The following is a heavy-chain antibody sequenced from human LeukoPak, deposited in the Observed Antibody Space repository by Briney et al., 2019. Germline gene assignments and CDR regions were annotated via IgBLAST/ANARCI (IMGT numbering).Heavy chain of an antibody. CDR1: GYSFTTYW. Sequence: GESLKISCKGSGYSFTTYWIAWVRQMLGKGLEWMGIIYPDDSDTTYSPSFQGQVIISADKSINTAYLQWSSLKASDTAMYYCARQAVVTASGAFDIWGQGTMVTVSS. CDR3: ARQAVVTASGAFDI. CDR2: IYPDDSDT. V-gene: IGHV5-51*01. D-gene: IGHD2-21*02. J-gene: IGHJ3*02.